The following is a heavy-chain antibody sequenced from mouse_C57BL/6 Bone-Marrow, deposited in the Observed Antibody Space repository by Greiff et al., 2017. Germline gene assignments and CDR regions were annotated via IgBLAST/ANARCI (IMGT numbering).Heavy chain of an antibody. CDR2: IWSGGST. J-gene: IGHJ2*01. CDR3: AGENYYGSSSFNN. CDR1: GFSLTSYG. V-gene: IGHV2-2*01. D-gene: IGHD1-1*01. Sequence: QVQLQQSGPGLVQPSQSLSITCTVSGFSLTSYGVHWVRQSPGKGLEWLGVIWSGGSTDYNAAFISRLSISKYNSKSQVFFKMNSLQAADTDIYYCAGENYYGSSSFNNWGQGTTLTVSS.